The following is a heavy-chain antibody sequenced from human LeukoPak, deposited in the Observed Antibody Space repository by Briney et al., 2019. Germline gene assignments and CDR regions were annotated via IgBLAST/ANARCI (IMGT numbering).Heavy chain of an antibody. CDR3: ARDNDFWTTHPDY. J-gene: IGHJ4*02. CDR1: GYTFTGYY. Sequence: ASVKVSCKASGYTFTGYYMHWVRQAPGQGLEWMGWINPNSGGTNYAQKFQGRVTMTRDTSISTAYMELSRLRSDDTAVYYCARDNDFWTTHPDYWGQGTLVTVSS. CDR2: INPNSGGT. V-gene: IGHV1-2*02. D-gene: IGHD3-3*01.